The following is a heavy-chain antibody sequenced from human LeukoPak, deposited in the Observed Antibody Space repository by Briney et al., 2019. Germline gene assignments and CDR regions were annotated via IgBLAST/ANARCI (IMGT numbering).Heavy chain of an antibody. CDR3: ARSSRRITMVRGRFDP. D-gene: IGHD3-10*01. CDR2: IYYSGST. V-gene: IGHV4-59*12. Sequence: HPSETLSLTCTVSGGSISSYYWSWIRQPPGKGLEWIGYIYYSGSTNYNPSLKSRVTISVDTSKNQFSLKLSSVTAADTAVYYCARSSRRITMVRGRFDPWGQGTLVTVSS. J-gene: IGHJ5*02. CDR1: GGSISSYY.